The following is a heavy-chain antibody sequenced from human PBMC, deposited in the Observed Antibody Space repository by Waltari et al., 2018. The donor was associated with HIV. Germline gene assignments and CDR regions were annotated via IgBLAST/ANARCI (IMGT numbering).Heavy chain of an antibody. J-gene: IGHJ4*02. Sequence: QFHLVQSAAEVTKLASALKVACKACGITGRSSAVSWVRQAPGQGLEWMGGIIPMFGTPSYARKFQGRVTITADASTSTVYMDLNSLRSEDTAVYYCAKTGQLSQLYSFDYWGQGTVVTVSS. CDR3: AKTGQLSQLYSFDY. D-gene: IGHD1-1*01. CDR2: IIPMFGTP. V-gene: IGHV1-69*12. CDR1: GITGRSSA.